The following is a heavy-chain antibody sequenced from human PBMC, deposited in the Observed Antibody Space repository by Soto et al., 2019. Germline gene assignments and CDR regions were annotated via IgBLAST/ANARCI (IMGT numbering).Heavy chain of an antibody. CDR2: INPNSGGT. CDR3: AREGSDFWSGYYYYGMDV. D-gene: IGHD3-3*01. V-gene: IGHV1-2*02. Sequence: GASVKVSCKASGYTFTGYYMHWVRQAPGQGLEWMGWINPNSGGTNYAQKFQGRVTMTRDTSISTAYMELSRLRSDDTAVYYCAREGSDFWSGYYYYGMDVWGQGTTVTVSS. J-gene: IGHJ6*02. CDR1: GYTFTGYY.